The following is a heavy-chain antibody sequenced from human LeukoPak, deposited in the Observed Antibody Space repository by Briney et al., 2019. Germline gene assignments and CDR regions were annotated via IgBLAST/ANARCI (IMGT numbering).Heavy chain of an antibody. D-gene: IGHD6-13*01. CDR3: ARRGSSWYGDYYGMDV. Sequence: PSETLSLTCTVSGGSISGYSWSWIRQPPGKGLEWIGYIYYSGSTNYNPSLKSRVTISVDTSKNQFSLKLSSVTAADTAVYYCARRGSSWYGDYYGMDVWGQGTTVIFSS. J-gene: IGHJ6*02. V-gene: IGHV4-59*08. CDR2: IYYSGST. CDR1: GGSISGYS.